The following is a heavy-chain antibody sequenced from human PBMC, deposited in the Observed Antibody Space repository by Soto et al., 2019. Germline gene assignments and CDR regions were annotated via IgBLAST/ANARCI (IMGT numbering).Heavy chain of an antibody. Sequence: GASVKVSCKASGYTFTGYYMHWVRQAPGQGLEWMGWINPNSGGTNYARKFQGRVTMTRDTSISTAYMELSRLRSDDTAVYYCARGTSSWYPSPAFDYWGQGTLVTVSS. V-gene: IGHV1-2*02. CDR2: INPNSGGT. CDR3: ARGTSSWYPSPAFDY. J-gene: IGHJ4*02. D-gene: IGHD6-13*01. CDR1: GYTFTGYY.